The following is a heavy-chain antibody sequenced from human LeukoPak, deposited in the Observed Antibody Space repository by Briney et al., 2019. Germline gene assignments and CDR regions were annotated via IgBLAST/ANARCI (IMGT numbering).Heavy chain of an antibody. CDR3: AKDSPYNWNYVPYYYYGMDV. D-gene: IGHD1-7*01. CDR2: ISYDGSNK. CDR1: GFTFSSYG. J-gene: IGHJ6*02. V-gene: IGHV3-30*18. Sequence: PGGSLRLSCAASGFTFSSYGMHWVRQAPGKGLEWVAVISYDGSNKHYADSVKGRFTISRDNSKNTLYLQMNSLRAEDTAVYYCAKDSPYNWNYVPYYYYGMDVWGQGTTVTVSS.